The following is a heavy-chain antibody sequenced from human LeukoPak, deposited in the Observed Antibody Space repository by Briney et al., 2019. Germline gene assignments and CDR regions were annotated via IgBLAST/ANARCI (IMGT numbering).Heavy chain of an antibody. CDR2: ISGNAGST. CDR3: ANTKKTVAVAGVDY. J-gene: IGHJ4*02. Sequence: GGSLRLSCAASGFTFASYAMSWVRQAQGKGLEWVSTISGNAGSTYYADSVKGRFTISRDNSKNTLYLQMNSLRAEDTAVYYCANTKKTVAVAGVDYWGQGTLVTVSS. CDR1: GFTFASYA. V-gene: IGHV3-23*01. D-gene: IGHD6-19*01.